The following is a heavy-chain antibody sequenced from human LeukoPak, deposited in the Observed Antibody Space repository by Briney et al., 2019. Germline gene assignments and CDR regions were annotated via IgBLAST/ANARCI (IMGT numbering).Heavy chain of an antibody. CDR2: INPNSGGT. Sequence: ASVKVSCKASGYTFTGYYMHWVRQAPGQGLGWMGWINPNSGGTNYAQKFRGRVTMTRDTSISTAYMELSRLRSDDTAVYYCARVYSQVVTAPLFDYWGQGTLVTVSS. J-gene: IGHJ4*02. CDR1: GYTFTGYY. V-gene: IGHV1-2*02. CDR3: ARVYSQVVTAPLFDY. D-gene: IGHD2-21*02.